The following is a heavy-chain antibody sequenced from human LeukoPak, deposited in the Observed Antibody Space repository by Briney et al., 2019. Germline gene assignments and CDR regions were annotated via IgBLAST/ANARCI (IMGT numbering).Heavy chain of an antibody. V-gene: IGHV1-2*02. Sequence: WASVKVSCKASGYTFTGYYMHWVRQAPGQGLEWMRWINSNSGGTNYAQKFQGRVTMTRDTSISTAYKELSRLRSDDTAVYYCARYRDDSSGYYRETLFDYWGQGTLVTVSS. CDR1: GYTFTGYY. CDR2: INSNSGGT. J-gene: IGHJ4*02. CDR3: ARYRDDSSGYYRETLFDY. D-gene: IGHD3-22*01.